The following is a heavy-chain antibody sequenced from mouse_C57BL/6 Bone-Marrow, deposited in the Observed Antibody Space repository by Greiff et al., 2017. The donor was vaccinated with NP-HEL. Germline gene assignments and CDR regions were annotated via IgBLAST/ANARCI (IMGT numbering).Heavy chain of an antibody. CDR2: IDPNSGGT. J-gene: IGHJ4*01. CDR3: ARSDHYGRVYYAMDY. Sequence: QVQLQQPGAELVKPGASVKLSCKASGYTFTSYWMHWVKQRPGRGLEWIGRIDPNSGGTKYNEKFKSKATLTVDKPSSPAYMQLSSLTSEDSAVYYCARSDHYGRVYYAMDYWGQGTSVTVSS. CDR1: GYTFTSYW. D-gene: IGHD1-1*01. V-gene: IGHV1-72*01.